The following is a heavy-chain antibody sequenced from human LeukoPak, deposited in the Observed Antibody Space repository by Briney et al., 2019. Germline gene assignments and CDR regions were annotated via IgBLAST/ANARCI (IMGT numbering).Heavy chain of an antibody. J-gene: IGHJ3*02. CDR1: GGSFSGYY. Sequence: SETLSLTCAVYGGSFSGYYWSWIRQPPGKGLEGIGEINHSGSTNYNPSLKSRVTISVDTSKNQFSLKLSSVTAADTAVYYCARGRTPAGPGAFDIWGQGTMVTVSS. D-gene: IGHD2-2*01. CDR3: ARGRTPAGPGAFDI. V-gene: IGHV4-34*01. CDR2: INHSGST.